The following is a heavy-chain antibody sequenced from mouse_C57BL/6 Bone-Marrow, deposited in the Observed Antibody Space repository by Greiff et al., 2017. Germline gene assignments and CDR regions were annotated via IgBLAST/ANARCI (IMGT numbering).Heavy chain of an antibody. CDR2: IYPGNSDT. V-gene: IGHV1-5*01. Sequence: VQLQQSGTVLARPGASVKMSCKTSGYTFTSYWMHWVKQRPGQGLEWIGAIYPGNSDTNYNQKFKGKATLTVDTSSSTAYMQLSSLTSEDSAVYYCVGAYYSNSYAMDYWGQGTSVTVSS. CDR1: GYTFTSYW. D-gene: IGHD2-5*01. J-gene: IGHJ4*01. CDR3: VGAYYSNSYAMDY.